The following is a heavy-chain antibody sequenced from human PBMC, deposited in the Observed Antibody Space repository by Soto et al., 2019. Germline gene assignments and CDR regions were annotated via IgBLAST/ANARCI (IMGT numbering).Heavy chain of an antibody. J-gene: IGHJ4*02. Sequence: LSLTCTVSGGSTSSDNYWSWIRQPPGKGLEWIGHIYYSGNTDYNPSLKSRLAISIDTSKNQFSLKLSSVTAADTAVYFCAREGGESSDGLYYFDSWGQGSLVTVS. V-gene: IGHV4-30-4*01. CDR2: IYYSGNT. CDR3: AREGGESSDGLYYFDS. D-gene: IGHD3-16*01. CDR1: GGSTSSDNY.